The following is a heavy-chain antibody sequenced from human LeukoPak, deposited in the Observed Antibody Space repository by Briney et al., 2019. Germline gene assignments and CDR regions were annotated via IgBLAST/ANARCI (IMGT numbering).Heavy chain of an antibody. D-gene: IGHD6-19*01. Sequence: PGGSLRLSCAASGFTFSIYEMNWVRQAPGKGLEWVSDISSSGSTTHYADSVRGRFTISRDNAKNSLYLQMNSLRVEDTAVYYCARAARYSSGWPGYHWGRGTLVTVSS. CDR1: GFTFSIYE. CDR3: ARAARYSSGWPGYH. CDR2: ISSSGSTT. V-gene: IGHV3-48*03. J-gene: IGHJ5*02.